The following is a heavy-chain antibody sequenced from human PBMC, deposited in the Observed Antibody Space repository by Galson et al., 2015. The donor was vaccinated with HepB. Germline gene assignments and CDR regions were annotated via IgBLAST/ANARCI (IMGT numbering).Heavy chain of an antibody. CDR3: ARDGAVVVPAAIHWFDP. J-gene: IGHJ5*02. CDR2: INPSGGST. V-gene: IGHV1-46*01. D-gene: IGHD2-2*02. CDR1: GYTFTSYY. Sequence: SVKVSCKASGYTFTSYYMHWVRQAPGQGLEWMGIINPSGGSTSYAQKFQGRVTMTRDTSTSTVYMELSSLRSEDTAVYYCARDGAVVVPAAIHWFDPWGQGTLVTVSS.